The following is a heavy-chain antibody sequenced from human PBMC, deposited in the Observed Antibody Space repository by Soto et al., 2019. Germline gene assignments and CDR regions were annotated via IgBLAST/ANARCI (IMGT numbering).Heavy chain of an antibody. J-gene: IGHJ4*02. CDR2: ISPNGQGI. Sequence: PGGSLRLSCGVSGFTVTSNGVSWVRQAPGKGLEWVSSISPNGQGIWYADSVKGRFTISREISRNTVFLQMDSLRAEDTAVYYCAKDRQYRRDYFDXWGQGTLVTVSX. D-gene: IGHD6-6*01. CDR1: GFTVTSNG. V-gene: IGHV3-23*01. CDR3: AKDRQYRRDYFDX.